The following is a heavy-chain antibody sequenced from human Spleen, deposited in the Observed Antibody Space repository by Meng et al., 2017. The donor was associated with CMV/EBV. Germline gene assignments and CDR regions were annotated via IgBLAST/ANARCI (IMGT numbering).Heavy chain of an antibody. V-gene: IGHV4-34*01. J-gene: IGHJ4*02. D-gene: IGHD1-14*01. CDR3: ARTEEVFDY. Sequence: QVQLPEWGAGLLKPSETLSLHCAVYGGSFSGYYWSWNRQPPGKGLEWIGEINHSGSTNYNPSLKSRVTISVDTSKNQFSLKLSSVTAADTAVYSCARTEEVFDYWGQGTLVTVSS. CDR2: INHSGST. CDR1: GGSFSGYY.